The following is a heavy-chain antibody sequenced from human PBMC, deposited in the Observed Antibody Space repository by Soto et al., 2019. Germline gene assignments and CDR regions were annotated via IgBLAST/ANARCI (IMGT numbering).Heavy chain of an antibody. J-gene: IGHJ6*02. CDR3: ARSLMISESGMEV. D-gene: IGHD3-16*01. V-gene: IGHV1-2*02. CDR2: INANSGGT. Sequence: QVQLVQSGAEVKKPGASVKVSCKASGYTFTDYYLHWVRQAPGQGLEWMGWINANSGGTHFAQKFQRRVTMTRDTSIDTAYMDLNRLRSDDTAVYFRARSLMISESGMEVWGQGTTVTVSS. CDR1: GYTFTDYY.